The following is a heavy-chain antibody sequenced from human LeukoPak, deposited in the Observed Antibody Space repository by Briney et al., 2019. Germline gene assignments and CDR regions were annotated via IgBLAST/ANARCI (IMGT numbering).Heavy chain of an antibody. CDR2: ISSSGSTI. Sequence: PGGSLRLSCAASGFTFSSYEMNWVRQAPGKGLEWVSYISSSGSTIYYADSVKGRFTISRDNAKNSLYLQMNSLRAEDTAVYYCARDVKGRWELLGSHDYWGQGTLVTASS. V-gene: IGHV3-48*03. J-gene: IGHJ4*02. D-gene: IGHD1-26*01. CDR3: ARDVKGRWELLGSHDY. CDR1: GFTFSSYE.